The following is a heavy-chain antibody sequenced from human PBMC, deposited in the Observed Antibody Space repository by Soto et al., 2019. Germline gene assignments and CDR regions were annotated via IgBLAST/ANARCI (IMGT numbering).Heavy chain of an antibody. CDR1: GFTFSSYG. CDR2: ISYDGSNK. CDR3: AKGGDIVLMGNWFDP. D-gene: IGHD2-8*01. Sequence: QVQLVESGGGVVQPGRSLRLSCAASGFTFSSYGMHWVRQAPGKGLEWVAVISYDGSNKYYADSVKGRFTISRDNSKNTLYLQMNSLRAEDTAVYYCAKGGDIVLMGNWFDPWGQGTLVTVSS. J-gene: IGHJ5*02. V-gene: IGHV3-30*18.